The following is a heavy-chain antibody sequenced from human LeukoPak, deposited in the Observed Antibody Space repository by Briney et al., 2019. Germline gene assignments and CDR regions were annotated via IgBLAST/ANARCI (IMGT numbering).Heavy chain of an antibody. J-gene: IGHJ4*02. CDR1: GFTFSSYW. CDR2: INSDGSST. Sequence: GGSLRLSCTASGFTFSSYWMHWVRQAPGKGLVWVSRINSDGSSTTYADSVKGRFTISRDNAKNTLYLQMNSLRAEDTAVYYCASDEGSSWYPIDYWGQGTLVTVSS. V-gene: IGHV3-74*01. D-gene: IGHD6-13*01. CDR3: ASDEGSSWYPIDY.